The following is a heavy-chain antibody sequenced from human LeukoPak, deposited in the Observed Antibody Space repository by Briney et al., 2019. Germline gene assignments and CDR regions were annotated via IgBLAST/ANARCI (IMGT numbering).Heavy chain of an antibody. V-gene: IGHV3-49*03. CDR1: IFTFADYA. D-gene: IGHD2-15*01. Sequence: GGSLRLSCTASIFTFADYAMSWFRQAPGKGLEWVGFIRSKTNGGTTEYAASVKGRFTISRDDSKSIAYLQMNSLKIEDTAVYHCARGRYCSGGSCYGARWGQGTRVTVSP. CDR3: ARGRYCSGGSCYGAR. CDR2: IRSKTNGGTT. J-gene: IGHJ4*02.